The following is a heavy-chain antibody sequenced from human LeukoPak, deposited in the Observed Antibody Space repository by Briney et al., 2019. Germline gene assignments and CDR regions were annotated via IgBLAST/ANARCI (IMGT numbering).Heavy chain of an antibody. CDR2: INHSGST. V-gene: IGHV4-34*01. CDR1: GGSFSGYY. D-gene: IGHD6-19*01. Sequence: SETLSLTCAVYGGSFSGYYWSWIRQPPGKGLEWIGEINHSGSTNYNPSLKSRVTISVDTSKNQFSLKLSSVTAADTAVYHCARRITWASGWRNWFDPWGQGALVTVSS. J-gene: IGHJ5*02. CDR3: ARRITWASGWRNWFDP.